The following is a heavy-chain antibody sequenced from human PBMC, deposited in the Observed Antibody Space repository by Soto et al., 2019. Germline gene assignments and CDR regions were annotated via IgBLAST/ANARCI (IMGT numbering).Heavy chain of an antibody. CDR3: AKDTSPTVTTGLFFDY. D-gene: IGHD4-17*01. V-gene: IGHV3-23*01. J-gene: IGHJ4*02. CDR2: ISGSGGST. CDR1: GFTFSSYA. Sequence: GGSLRLSCAASGFTFSSYAMSWVRQAPGKGLEWVSAISGSGGSTYYADSVKGRFTISRGNSKNTLYLQMNSLRAEDTAVYYCAKDTSPTVTTGLFFDYWGQGTLVTVS.